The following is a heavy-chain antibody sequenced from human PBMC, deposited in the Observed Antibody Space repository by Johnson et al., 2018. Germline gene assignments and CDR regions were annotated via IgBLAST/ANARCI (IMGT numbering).Heavy chain of an antibody. CDR1: GFTFSSYG. D-gene: IGHD5-24*01. J-gene: IGHJ3*02. Sequence: QVQLVESGGGVVQXGRSLRLXCAASGFTFSSYGMHWVRQAPGKGLEWVAVISYDGSNKYYADAVKGRFTISRDNSKHPLSLQMNRLRAEDPAVYYCANTHVEMATIGGAFDIWGQGTMVTVSS. CDR3: ANTHVEMATIGGAFDI. CDR2: ISYDGSNK. V-gene: IGHV3-30*18.